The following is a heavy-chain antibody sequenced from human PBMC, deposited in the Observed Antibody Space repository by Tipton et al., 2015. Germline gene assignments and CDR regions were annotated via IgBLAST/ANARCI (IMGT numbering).Heavy chain of an antibody. J-gene: IGHJ6*02. Sequence: TLSLTCTVSGGSVTSGSYYWGWIRQPPGKGLEWIGSIYYSGSAYYNPSLKSRVTISVDTSKNQFSLTLNSVAAADTAVYYCARDLEHGMDVWGQGTTVTVSS. D-gene: IGHD5-24*01. CDR1: GGSVTSGSYY. CDR2: IYYSGSA. V-gene: IGHV4-39*07. CDR3: ARDLEHGMDV.